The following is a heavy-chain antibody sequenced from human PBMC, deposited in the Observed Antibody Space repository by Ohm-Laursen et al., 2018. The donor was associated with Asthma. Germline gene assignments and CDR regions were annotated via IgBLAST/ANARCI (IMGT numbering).Heavy chain of an antibody. D-gene: IGHD4-17*01. CDR3: AKAYGEAFDI. Sequence: SLRLSCAASGFTFSSYAMHWARQAPGKGLEWVAVISYDGSNKYYADSVKGRFTISRDNSKNTLYLQMNSLRAEDTAVYYCAKAYGEAFDIWGQGTMVTVSS. J-gene: IGHJ3*02. CDR1: GFTFSSYA. V-gene: IGHV3-30-3*01. CDR2: ISYDGSNK.